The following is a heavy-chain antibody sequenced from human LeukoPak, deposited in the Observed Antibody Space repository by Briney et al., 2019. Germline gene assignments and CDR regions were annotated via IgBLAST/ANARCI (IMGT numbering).Heavy chain of an antibody. V-gene: IGHV3-21*01. CDR1: GFTFSSYS. CDR2: ISSSSSYI. Sequence: GGSLRLSCAASGFTFSSYSMNWVRQAPGKGLEWVSSISSSSSYIYYADSVKGRFTISRDNAKNSLYLQMNSLRAEDTAVYYWARDKRPDYGSGSPDYWGQGTLVTVSS. D-gene: IGHD3-10*01. CDR3: ARDKRPDYGSGSPDY. J-gene: IGHJ4*02.